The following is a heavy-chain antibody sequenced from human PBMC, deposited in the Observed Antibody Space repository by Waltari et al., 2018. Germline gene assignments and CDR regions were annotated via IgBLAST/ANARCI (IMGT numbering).Heavy chain of an antibody. V-gene: IGHV1-69*08. CDR3: ARDRMWGKEDYFDY. CDR1: GGTFSSYT. Sequence: QVQPVQSGAEVKKPGSSVKVSCKASGGTFSSYTISWVRQAPGQGLEWMGRIIPILGIANYAQKFQGRVTITADKSTSTAYMELSSLRLEDTAVYYCARDRMWGKEDYFDYWGQGTLVTVSS. CDR2: IIPILGIA. D-gene: IGHD1-26*01. J-gene: IGHJ4*02.